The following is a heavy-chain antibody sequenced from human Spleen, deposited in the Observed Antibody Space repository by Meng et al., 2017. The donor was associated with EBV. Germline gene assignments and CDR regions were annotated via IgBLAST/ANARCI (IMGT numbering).Heavy chain of an antibody. V-gene: IGHV1-3*01. CDR1: GYIFTCYV. J-gene: IGHJ4*02. CDR2: INAGNGNT. Sequence: VQLRWSGYEVKTPWASVKVSCKASGYIFTCYVMPCVRQVPGQRLEWRGWINAGNGNTKYSQKFQGRVTITRDTSASTAYMELSSLRSEDTDVYYCARDRYCSSTSCYYNYFDYWGQGTLVTVSS. CDR3: ARDRYCSSTSCYYNYFDY. D-gene: IGHD2-2*01.